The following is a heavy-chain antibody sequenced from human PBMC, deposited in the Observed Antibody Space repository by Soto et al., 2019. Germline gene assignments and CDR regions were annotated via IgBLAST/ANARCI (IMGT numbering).Heavy chain of an antibody. D-gene: IGHD3-22*01. CDR1: GGTFSSYA. Sequence: QVQLVQSGAEVKKPGSSVKVSCKASGGTFSSYAISWVRQAPGQGLEWMGGIIPIFGTANYAQKFQGRVTIAADESTSTAYMKLSSLRSEETAVYYCARDLKYDYDSNGYYLDYWGQGTVVTVSS. J-gene: IGHJ4*02. CDR3: ARDLKYDYDSNGYYLDY. CDR2: IIPIFGTA. V-gene: IGHV1-69*12.